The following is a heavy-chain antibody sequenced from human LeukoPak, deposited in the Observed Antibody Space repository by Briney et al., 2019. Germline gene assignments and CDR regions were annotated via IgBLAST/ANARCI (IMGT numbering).Heavy chain of an antibody. D-gene: IGHD6-6*01. CDR2: INHSGST. Sequence: SETLSLTCAVYGGSFSGYYWSWIRQPPGKGLEWIGEINHSGSTNYNPSLKSRVTISVDTSKNQFSLKLSSVTAADTAVYYCARRRDSSSRAFDYGGQGTLDSVSS. V-gene: IGHV4-34*01. CDR3: ARRRDSSSRAFDY. J-gene: IGHJ4*02. CDR1: GGSFSGYY.